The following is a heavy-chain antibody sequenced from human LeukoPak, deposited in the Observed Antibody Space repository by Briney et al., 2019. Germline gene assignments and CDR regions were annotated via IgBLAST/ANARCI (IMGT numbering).Heavy chain of an antibody. CDR1: GGSISSGGYS. CDR3: AKDWVAGSPGAEYFQH. J-gene: IGHJ1*01. D-gene: IGHD3-16*01. CDR2: ISGSGGST. Sequence: PSETLSLTCAVSGGSISSGGYSWSWIRLPPGKGLEWVSAISGSGGSTYYADSVKGRFTISRDNSKNTLYLQMNSLRAEDTAVYYCAKDWVAGSPGAEYFQHWGQGTLVTVSS. V-gene: IGHV3-23*01.